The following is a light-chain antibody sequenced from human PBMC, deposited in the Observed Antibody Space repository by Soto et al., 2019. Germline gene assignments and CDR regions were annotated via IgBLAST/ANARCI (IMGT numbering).Light chain of an antibody. J-gene: IGKJ4*01. CDR2: KAS. V-gene: IGKV1-5*03. Sequence: DIQMTQSPSTLSASVGDRVTLTCRASQSISSWLAWYQQKPGKAPKLLIYKASTLQTGVPSRFSGSGSGTDFTLTISSLQPDDFATYYCQQYNTWLTFGGGTKVEIK. CDR1: QSISSW. CDR3: QQYNTWLT.